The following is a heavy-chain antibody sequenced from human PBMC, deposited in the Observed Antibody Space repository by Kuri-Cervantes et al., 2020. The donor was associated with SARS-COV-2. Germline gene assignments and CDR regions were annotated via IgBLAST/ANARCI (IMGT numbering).Heavy chain of an antibody. J-gene: IGHJ3*02. CDR2: IKQDGSEK. Sequence: ETLSLTCAASGFTFSSYWMSWVRQAPGKGLEWVANIKQDGSEKYYVDSVKGRFTISRDNAKNSLYLQMNSLRAEDTAVYYCARATNYYYDSSGYYYKAFDIWGQGTMVTVSS. D-gene: IGHD3-22*01. CDR1: GFTFSSYW. CDR3: ARATNYYYDSSGYYYKAFDI. V-gene: IGHV3-7*05.